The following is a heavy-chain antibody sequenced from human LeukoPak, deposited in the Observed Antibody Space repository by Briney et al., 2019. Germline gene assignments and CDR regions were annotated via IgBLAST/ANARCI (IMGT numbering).Heavy chain of an antibody. CDR1: GGSFSGYY. CDR2: INHSGST. V-gene: IGHV4-34*01. Sequence: SETLSLACAVYGGSFSGYYWSWIRQPPGKGLEWVGEINHSGSTNYNPSLKSRVTILVDTSKNQFSLKLSSVTAADTAVYYCARGAYYDSSGYYYDAFDIWGQGTMVTVSS. CDR3: ARGAYYDSSGYYYDAFDI. D-gene: IGHD3-22*01. J-gene: IGHJ3*02.